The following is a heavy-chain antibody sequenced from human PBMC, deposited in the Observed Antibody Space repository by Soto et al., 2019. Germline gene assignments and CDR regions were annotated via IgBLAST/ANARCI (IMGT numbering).Heavy chain of an antibody. V-gene: IGHV3-9*01. CDR3: AKDPRAGGFLPNFDY. CDR1: GFTFDDYA. CDR2: ISWNSGSI. Sequence: GGSLRLSCAASGFTFDDYAMHWVRQAPGKGLEWVSGISWNSGSIGYADSVKGRFTISRDNAENSLYLQMNSLRPEDTALYYCAKDPRAGGFLPNFDYWGQGTLVTVSS. D-gene: IGHD3-16*01. J-gene: IGHJ4*02.